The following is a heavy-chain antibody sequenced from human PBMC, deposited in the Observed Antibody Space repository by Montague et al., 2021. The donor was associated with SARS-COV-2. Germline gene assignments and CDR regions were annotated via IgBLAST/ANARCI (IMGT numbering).Heavy chain of an antibody. Sequence: SLRLSCAASGFAFRTYWLNWVRQAPGKGLEWVANIDQDGSQKCYVASVQGRFTISRDNAKNSVYLQMDSLSAEDTAVYYCARRNLFDYWGQGTLVTVSS. CDR2: IDQDGSQK. V-gene: IGHV3-7*01. J-gene: IGHJ4*02. CDR1: GFAFRTYW. CDR3: ARRNLFDY.